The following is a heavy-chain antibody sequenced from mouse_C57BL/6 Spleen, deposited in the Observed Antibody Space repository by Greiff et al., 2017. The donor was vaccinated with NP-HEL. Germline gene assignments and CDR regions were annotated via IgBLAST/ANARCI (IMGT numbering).Heavy chain of an antibody. CDR3: ARFYYGNYWYFEV. J-gene: IGHJ1*03. CDR2: IHPNSGST. D-gene: IGHD2-1*01. Sequence: VQLQQPGAELVKPGASVKLSCKASGYTFTSYWMHWVKQRPGQGLEWIGMIHPNSGSTNYNEKFKSKATLTVDKSSSTAYMQLSSLTSEDSAVYYCARFYYGNYWYFEVWGTGTTVTVSS. V-gene: IGHV1-64*01. CDR1: GYTFTSYW.